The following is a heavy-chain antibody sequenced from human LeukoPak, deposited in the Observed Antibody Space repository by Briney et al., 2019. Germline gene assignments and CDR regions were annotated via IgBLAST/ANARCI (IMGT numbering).Heavy chain of an antibody. V-gene: IGHV3-21*01. J-gene: IGHJ4*02. CDR1: GFTFSSYS. Sequence: GGSLRLSCAASGFTFSSYSMNWFRQAPGKGLEWVSSISSSSSYIYYADSVKGRFTISRDNAKNSLYLQMNSLRAEDTAVYYCARDGPSYGSGSYSDYWGQGTLVTVSS. CDR3: ARDGPSYGSGSYSDY. D-gene: IGHD3-10*01. CDR2: ISSSSSYI.